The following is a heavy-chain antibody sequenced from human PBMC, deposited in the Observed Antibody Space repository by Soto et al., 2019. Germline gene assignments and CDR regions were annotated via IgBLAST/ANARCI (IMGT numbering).Heavy chain of an antibody. CDR3: VHRGDYRDSSGFYHPHFDY. V-gene: IGHV2-5*02. CDR2: IYWDDDT. CDR1: GFSLRDSLVC. J-gene: IGHJ4*02. D-gene: IGHD3-22*01. Sequence: SGPTLVNPTQTLTLTCTFSGFSLRDSLVCVGWVRQPPGMALEWLALIYWDDDTRYSPSLKNRLTVTKDTSRNQVVLTMTNMDPADTGTYFCVHRGDYRDSSGFYHPHFDYWGQGTLVTVSS.